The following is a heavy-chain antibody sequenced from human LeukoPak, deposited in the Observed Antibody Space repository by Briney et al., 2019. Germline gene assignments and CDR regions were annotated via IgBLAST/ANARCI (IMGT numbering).Heavy chain of an antibody. Sequence: GGSLRLSCAASGLNFNNYAMSWVRQAPGKGLEWVSVISGNSAITYYADSVKGRFTISRDNAKNSLYLQMNSLRAEDTAVYYCARAGLLWFGESTALDYWGQGTLVTVSS. CDR3: ARAGLLWFGESTALDY. CDR1: GLNFNNYA. CDR2: ISGNSAIT. J-gene: IGHJ4*02. D-gene: IGHD3-10*01. V-gene: IGHV3-23*01.